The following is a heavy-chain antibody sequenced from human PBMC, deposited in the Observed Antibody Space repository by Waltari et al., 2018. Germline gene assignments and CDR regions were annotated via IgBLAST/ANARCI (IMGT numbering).Heavy chain of an antibody. CDR1: GGSISSYY. CDR2: IHYSGST. V-gene: IGHV4-59*01. J-gene: IGHJ1*01. CDR3: ARDRGSSSWFLFQH. Sequence: QVQLQESGPGLVKPSETLSLTCTVSGGSISSYYWSWIRQPPGKGLEWIGYIHYSGSTNYTPPLKSRVTISVDTSKNQFSLKLSSVTAADTAVYYCARDRGSSSWFLFQHWGQGTLVTVSS. D-gene: IGHD6-13*01.